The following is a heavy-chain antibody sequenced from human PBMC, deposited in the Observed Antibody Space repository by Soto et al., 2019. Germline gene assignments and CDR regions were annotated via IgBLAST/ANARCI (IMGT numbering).Heavy chain of an antibody. Sequence: SETLSLTCTVSTDSSSFTNSYWGWIRQPPGKGLQWIGSSPYNGGTFYNPSLKGRVVISFDTSKKQSSLQVTSVTAADTAVYFCARHRIEVVWRGFDFWGQGSPVTVSS. V-gene: IGHV4-39*01. J-gene: IGHJ4*02. CDR1: TDSSSFTNSY. CDR3: ARHRIEVVWRGFDF. D-gene: IGHD3-10*01. CDR2: SPYNGGT.